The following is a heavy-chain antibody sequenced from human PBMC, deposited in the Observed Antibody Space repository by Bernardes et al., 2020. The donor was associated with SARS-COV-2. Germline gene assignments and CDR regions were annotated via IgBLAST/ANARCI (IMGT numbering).Heavy chain of an antibody. CDR2: IRSKANRYTT. D-gene: IGHD1-7*01. J-gene: IGHJ4*02. CDR1: GFTFSDHN. Sequence: GSLRLSCVVSGFTFSDHNMDWVRQAPGKGLEWVARIRSKANRYTTEYDASVRGRVTISGDESTNSVYLQMNSLKTEDTAVYYCARSPLGTAPFDYWGQGTLVTVSS. CDR3: ARSPLGTAPFDY. V-gene: IGHV3-72*01.